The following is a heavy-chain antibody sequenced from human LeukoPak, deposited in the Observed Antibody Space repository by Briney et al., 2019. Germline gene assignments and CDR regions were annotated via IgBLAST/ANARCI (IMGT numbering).Heavy chain of an antibody. CDR2: IIPILSIA. J-gene: IGHJ4*02. V-gene: IGHV1-69*04. Sequence: ASVKVSCKASGGTFSSYAISWVRQAPGQGLEWMGRIIPILSIANYAQKFQGRVTITADKSTSTAYMELSSLRSEDTAVYYCGGAFGGVIVSADWGQGTLVTVSS. D-gene: IGHD3-16*02. CDR1: GGTFSSYA. CDR3: GGAFGGVIVSAD.